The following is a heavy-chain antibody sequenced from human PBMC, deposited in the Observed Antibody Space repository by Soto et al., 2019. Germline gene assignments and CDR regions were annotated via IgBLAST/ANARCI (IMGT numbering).Heavy chain of an antibody. J-gene: IGHJ6*02. CDR1: RVAFSKFI. Sequence: QAQLEQSGGEVKKPGSSVKVSCKASRVAFSKFIVTWVRQAPGLGLEWVGGIIPIFGTANYAQKFQGRVTNTADESTSTSYMGVNNLRSGDTAVDYCAKVRYSSPIGYYYGMDVWGQGTTVTVSS. D-gene: IGHD6-19*01. V-gene: IGHV1-69*01. CDR3: AKVRYSSPIGYYYGMDV. CDR2: IIPIFGTA.